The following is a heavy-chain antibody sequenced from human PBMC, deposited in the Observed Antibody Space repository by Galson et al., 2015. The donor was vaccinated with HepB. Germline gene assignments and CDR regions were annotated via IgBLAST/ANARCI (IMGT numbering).Heavy chain of an antibody. D-gene: IGHD3-9*01. CDR2: IDPKSGDT. V-gene: IGHV1-2*04. Sequence: SVKVSCKASGYSFTGYNLHWVRQAPGQGLQWMGRIDPKSGDTIYAQNFQGWVTMTRDTSISTAYLALNRLRSDETAVYYCVREESGYYDAFDVWGQGTVVTVSS. CDR1: GYSFTGYN. CDR3: VREESGYYDAFDV. J-gene: IGHJ3*01.